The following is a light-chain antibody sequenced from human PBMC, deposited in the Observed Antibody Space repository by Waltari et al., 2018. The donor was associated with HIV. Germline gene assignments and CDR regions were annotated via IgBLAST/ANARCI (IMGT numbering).Light chain of an antibody. V-gene: IGKV1-39*01. J-gene: IGKJ1*01. CDR1: QIITS. CDR3: QQSSFTPPT. Sequence: DLKMTQSPSSLSASVGDRVTISCRAGQIITSLQLYHHKPGQAPNLVIYGASSLQSGVPSRFSGSGSGTDFTLTISSLQPEDFGTYYCQQSSFTPPTFGQGTKVEVK. CDR2: GAS.